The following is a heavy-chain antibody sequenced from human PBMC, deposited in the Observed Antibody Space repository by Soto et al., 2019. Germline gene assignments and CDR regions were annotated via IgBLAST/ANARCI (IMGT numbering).Heavy chain of an antibody. CDR2: IIRILGIT. D-gene: IGHD1-26*01. J-gene: IGHJ4*02. CDR3: ASPNPQCGSGFLFDY. Sequence: QVQLVQSGAEVKKPGSSVKVSCKASGGTFSSYTISWVRQAPGQGLEWMGRIIRILGITNYAQPFQGSVTITADKSTITAYMELSSLRSEDTPVYYCASPNPQCGSGFLFDYCGLGTLVTVSS. CDR1: GGTFSSYT. V-gene: IGHV1-69*02.